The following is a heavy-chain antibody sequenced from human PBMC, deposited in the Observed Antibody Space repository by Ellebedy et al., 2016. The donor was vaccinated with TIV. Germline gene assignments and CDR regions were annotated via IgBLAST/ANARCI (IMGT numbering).Heavy chain of an antibody. J-gene: IGHJ4*02. CDR1: GFTFSTYA. CDR2: VSGGGGST. D-gene: IGHD5-12*01. CDR3: AKSGVESGYGKIDY. Sequence: GESLKISXAASGFTFSTYAMNWVRQAPGKGLEWVSVVSGGGGSTYYVDSVQCRFTISRDNSKNTLYLQMNSLRAEDTAVYYCAKSGVESGYGKIDYWGQGTLVTVSS. V-gene: IGHV3-23*01.